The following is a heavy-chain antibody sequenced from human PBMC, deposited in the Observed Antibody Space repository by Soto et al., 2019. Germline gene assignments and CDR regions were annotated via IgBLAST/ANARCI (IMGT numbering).Heavy chain of an antibody. CDR1: GGTFSSYA. D-gene: IGHD6-19*01. Sequence: GASVKVSCKASGGTFSSYAISWVRQAPGQGLEWMGGIIPIFGTANYAQKFQGRVTITADESTSTAYMELSSLRSEDTAVYYCARAIAVAGLLDIWGQGTMVTVSS. V-gene: IGHV1-69*13. CDR3: ARAIAVAGLLDI. CDR2: IIPIFGTA. J-gene: IGHJ3*02.